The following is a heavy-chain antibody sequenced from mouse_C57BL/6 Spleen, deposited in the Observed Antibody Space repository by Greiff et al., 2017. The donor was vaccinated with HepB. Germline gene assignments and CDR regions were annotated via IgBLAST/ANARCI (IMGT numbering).Heavy chain of an antibody. CDR1: GFTFSDYG. V-gene: IGHV5-17*01. CDR2: ISRGSSTI. CDR3: ARRANWAYYFDY. D-gene: IGHD4-1*01. Sequence: EVQLVESGGGLVKPGGSLKLSCEASGFTFSDYGMHWVRQAPEKGLERVAYISRGSSTIYYADTVRGRFTITRDNAKNTRFLEMTRLRSEDTAMYYCARRANWAYYFDYWGQGTTLTVAP. J-gene: IGHJ2*01.